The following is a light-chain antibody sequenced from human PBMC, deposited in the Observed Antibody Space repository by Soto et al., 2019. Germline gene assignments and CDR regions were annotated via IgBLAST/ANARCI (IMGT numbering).Light chain of an antibody. CDR2: EVT. CDR1: GSDVGGYNY. J-gene: IGLJ2*01. Sequence: SALTQPASVSGSPGQSITISCTGTGSDVGGYNYVSWYQQHPGKVPKLLISEVTNRPSGVANRFSGAKSGNTASLTISGLQDADEADYYCTSYSSGSTHVLFGGGTKLTVL. V-gene: IGLV2-14*01. CDR3: TSYSSGSTHVL.